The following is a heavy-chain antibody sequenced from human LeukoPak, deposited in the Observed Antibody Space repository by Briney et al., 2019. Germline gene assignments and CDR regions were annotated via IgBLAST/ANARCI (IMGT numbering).Heavy chain of an antibody. V-gene: IGHV2-5*02. J-gene: IGHJ4*02. CDR3: XHRQLYNGKWNEGYFDY. CDR1: GFSLTSRPVG. Sequence: SGPTLVNPTETLTLTCTFSGFSLTSRPVGVGWLRQSPGKAPEWLALQYWDDDNRYSPSLRSRLTVTKDTSKNQVVLTMTNVDPVDTGTYYCXHRQLYNGKWNEGYFDYXXQGTXXTVS. CDR2: QYWDDDN. D-gene: IGHD1-1*01.